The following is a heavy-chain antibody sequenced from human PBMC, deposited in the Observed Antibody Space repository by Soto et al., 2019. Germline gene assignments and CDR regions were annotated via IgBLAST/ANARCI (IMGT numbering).Heavy chain of an antibody. CDR3: ASAIGYCTNGVCYDGWFDP. CDR2: IYYSGST. J-gene: IGHJ5*02. D-gene: IGHD2-8*01. V-gene: IGHV4-59*08. CDR1: GGSIRSYY. Sequence: SETLSLTWTVSGGSIRSYYWRWIRQPPGKGLEWIGHIYYSGSTNYNPSLKSRVTISVDTSKNQFSLKLSSVTAADTAVYYCASAIGYCTNGVCYDGWFDPWGQGTLVTVSS.